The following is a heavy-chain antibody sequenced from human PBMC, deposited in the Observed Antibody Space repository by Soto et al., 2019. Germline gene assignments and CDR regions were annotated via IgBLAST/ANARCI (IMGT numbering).Heavy chain of an antibody. CDR3: ARHDLYDARGPTQDY. CDR2: ISAGGGAT. V-gene: IGHV3-23*01. D-gene: IGHD3-10*01. CDR1: GFTFSNFA. J-gene: IGHJ4*02. Sequence: EVQLLESGGGLVQPGGSLRLSCAASGFTFSNFAMSWVRQAPGKGLDWVSSISAGGGATYYADSVKGRFTISRDNSKNTLYLQMNSLRAEDTAEYSCARHDLYDARGPTQDYWGQGTLVTVSS.